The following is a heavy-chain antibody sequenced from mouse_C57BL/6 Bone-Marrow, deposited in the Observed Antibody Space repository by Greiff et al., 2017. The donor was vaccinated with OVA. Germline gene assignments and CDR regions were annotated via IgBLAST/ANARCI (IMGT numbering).Heavy chain of an antibody. V-gene: IGHV14-4*01. CDR3: TTDGNMDY. J-gene: IGHJ2*01. CDR1: GFNIKDDY. Sequence: EVQLQQSGAELVRPGASVKLSCTASGFNIKDDYMHWVKQRPEQGLEWIGWIDPENGDTEYASKFQGKATITAATSSNTAYLQLSSLTSEDTAGYYWTTDGNMDYWGQGTTLTVSS. CDR2: IDPENGDT. D-gene: IGHD2-1*01.